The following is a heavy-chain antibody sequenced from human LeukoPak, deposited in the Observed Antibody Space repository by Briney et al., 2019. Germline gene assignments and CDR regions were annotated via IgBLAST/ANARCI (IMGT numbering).Heavy chain of an antibody. D-gene: IGHD6-19*01. CDR1: GGTFSSYA. CDR2: IIPIFGTA. CDR3: ARDRTLWAVAGTDPQGAFDI. Sequence: SVKVSCKASGGTFSSYAISWVRQAPGQGLEWMGRIIPIFGTANYAQKFQGRVTITTDESTSTAYMELSSLRSEDTAVYYCARDRTLWAVAGTDPQGAFDIWGQGTMVTVSS. V-gene: IGHV1-69*05. J-gene: IGHJ3*02.